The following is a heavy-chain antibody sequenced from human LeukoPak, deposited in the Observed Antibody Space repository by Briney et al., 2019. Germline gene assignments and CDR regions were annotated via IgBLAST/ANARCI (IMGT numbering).Heavy chain of an antibody. CDR2: INPSGDST. D-gene: IGHD1-20*01. CDR3: ARAWSITGAWYYFDY. Sequence: ASVKVSCKASGYTFITYYMHWVRQAPGQGLEWMGIINPSGDSTSYAQKFQGRVTMTRDTSTSTVYMELSSLRSEDTAVYYCARAWSITGAWYYFDYWGQGTLVTVSS. V-gene: IGHV1-46*01. CDR1: GYTFITYY. J-gene: IGHJ4*02.